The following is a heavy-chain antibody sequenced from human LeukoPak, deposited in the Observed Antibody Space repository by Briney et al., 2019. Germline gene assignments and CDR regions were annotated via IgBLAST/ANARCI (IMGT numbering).Heavy chain of an antibody. CDR2: ISGTGGST. Sequence: PGGSLRLSCAASGFTFSSYSINWVRQAPGKGLEWVSAISGTGGSTYYPDSVKGRFTISRDNSKNTLYLQMNRLRADDTAVYYCAKGFGDYYYYYMDVWGKGTTVTVSS. CDR1: GFTFSSYS. CDR3: AKGFGDYYYYYMDV. D-gene: IGHD3-16*01. J-gene: IGHJ6*03. V-gene: IGHV3-23*01.